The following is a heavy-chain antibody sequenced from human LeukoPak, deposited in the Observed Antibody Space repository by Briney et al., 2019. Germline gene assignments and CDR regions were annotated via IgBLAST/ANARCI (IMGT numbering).Heavy chain of an antibody. D-gene: IGHD6-13*01. J-gene: IGHJ4*01. V-gene: IGHV3-7*01. CDR2: IRQDGGEK. CDR1: GFTFSSYW. CDR3: ARDGTAAGLYFDL. Sequence: GGSLRLSCAVSGFTFSSYWMNWVRQAPGKGLEWVASIRQDGGEKSYVDSEKGRFTISRDNTKNSLYLQINSLRAEDTAVYYCARDGTAAGLYFDLWGQGTLVTVSS.